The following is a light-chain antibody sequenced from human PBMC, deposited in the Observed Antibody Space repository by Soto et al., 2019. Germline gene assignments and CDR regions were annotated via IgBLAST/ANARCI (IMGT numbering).Light chain of an antibody. J-gene: IGKJ1*01. V-gene: IGKV3-11*01. CDR1: QSVSSY. CDR3: QQRSNWPGGT. CDR2: HAS. Sequence: IVLTQSPATLSLSPGEGATLSCRASQSVSSYLAWYQQKPGQAPRLLIYHASNRATGIPARFSGSGSGTDFTLTISSLEPEDFAVYYCQQRSNWPGGTFGQGTKVDIK.